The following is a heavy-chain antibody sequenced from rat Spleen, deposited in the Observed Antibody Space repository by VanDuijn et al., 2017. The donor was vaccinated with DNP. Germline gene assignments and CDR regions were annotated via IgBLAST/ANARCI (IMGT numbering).Heavy chain of an antibody. D-gene: IGHD1-7*01. J-gene: IGHJ2*01. CDR3: ARQPTGMDY. Sequence: EVLLQESGPGLVKPSQSLSLTCSVTGFSITNNFKWSWIRKFPGNKMEWMGYVTNAGSTHYNPSLKSRISITTDTSKNQFFLQLNSVTTEDTATYYCARQPTGMDYWGQGVMVIVSS. CDR1: GFSITNNFK. CDR2: VTNAGST. V-gene: IGHV3-3*01.